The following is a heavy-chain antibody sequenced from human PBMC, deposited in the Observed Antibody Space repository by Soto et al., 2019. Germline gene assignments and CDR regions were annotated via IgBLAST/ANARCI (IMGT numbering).Heavy chain of an antibody. CDR1: GGTFSSYA. Sequence: QVPLVQSGAEVKKPGSSVKVSCKASGGTFSSYAISWVRQAPGQGLEWMGGIIPIFGTANYAQKFQGRVTITADESTSTAYMELSSLRSEDTAVYYCARPFELYSSSWLCMDVWGQGTTVTVSS. J-gene: IGHJ6*02. CDR2: IIPIFGTA. CDR3: ARPFELYSSSWLCMDV. V-gene: IGHV1-69*01. D-gene: IGHD6-13*01.